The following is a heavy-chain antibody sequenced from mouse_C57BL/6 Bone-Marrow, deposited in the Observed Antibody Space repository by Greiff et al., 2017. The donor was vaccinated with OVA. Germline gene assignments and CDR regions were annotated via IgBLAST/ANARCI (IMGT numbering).Heavy chain of an antibody. J-gene: IGHJ3*01. CDR2: IDPANGNT. D-gene: IGHD1-1*01. CDR1: VFTLPPPY. V-gene: IGHV14-3*01. CDR3: ARDTYYYGSSSWFAY. Sequence: VPLPPSVSSLVRPGSSVQFSCPASVFTLPPPYLHWVKQRPEQGLEWIGMIDPANGNTKYAPKFQGKATITADTSSNTAYLQLSSLTSEDTAIYYCARDTYYYGSSSWFAYWGQGTLVTVSA.